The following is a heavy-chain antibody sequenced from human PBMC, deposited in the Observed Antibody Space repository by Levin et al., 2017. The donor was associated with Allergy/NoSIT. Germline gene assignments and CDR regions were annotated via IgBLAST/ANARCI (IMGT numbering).Heavy chain of an antibody. V-gene: IGHV3-23*01. D-gene: IGHD6-19*01. Sequence: GESLKISCAASGFAFGDYAMTWVRQAPGKGLEWVSDITGGGSDTWYGDSVKGRFTVSRDNSKDMLYLELNSLRVEDTGTYYCAKKQAGTSGFSFDVWGQGTTVTVSS. CDR1: GFAFGDYA. CDR2: ITGGGSDT. J-gene: IGHJ3*01. CDR3: AKKQAGTSGFSFDV.